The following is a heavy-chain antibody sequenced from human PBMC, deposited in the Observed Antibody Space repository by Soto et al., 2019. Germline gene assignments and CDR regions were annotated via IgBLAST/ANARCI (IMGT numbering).Heavy chain of an antibody. CDR3: ATRPVTYYYDSSGYYERDY. J-gene: IGHJ4*02. CDR2: FDPEDGET. CDR1: GYTLTELS. Sequence: ASGKVSCKVSGYTLTELSMHWVRQAPGKGLEWMGGFDPEDGETIYAQKFQGRVTMTEDTSTDTAYMELSSLRSEDTAVYYCATRPVTYYYDSSGYYERDYWGQGTLVTVSS. D-gene: IGHD3-22*01. V-gene: IGHV1-24*01.